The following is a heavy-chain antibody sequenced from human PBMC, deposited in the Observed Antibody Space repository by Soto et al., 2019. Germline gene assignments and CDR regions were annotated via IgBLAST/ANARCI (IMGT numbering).Heavy chain of an antibody. Sequence: QVQLVQSGSEVKKPGASVRVSCKTSGYTFSDYYIFWVRQAPGQGLEWLGTIIPGGGSSSNARKFKGRVTRTGYTSTSTVYMELSSLKSEDTAVYYCARSQCSGTICSTSGWFDPWGQGTLVTVSS. D-gene: IGHD1-26*01. J-gene: IGHJ5*02. CDR3: ARSQCSGTICSTSGWFDP. CDR2: IIPGGGSS. V-gene: IGHV1-46*01. CDR1: GYTFSDYY.